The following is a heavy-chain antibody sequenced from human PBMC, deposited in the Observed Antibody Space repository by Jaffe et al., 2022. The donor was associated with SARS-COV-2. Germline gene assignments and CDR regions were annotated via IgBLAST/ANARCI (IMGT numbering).Heavy chain of an antibody. CDR1: GFTFSSYD. CDR3: ARTPPTIPNFHFTHDWYFDL. V-gene: IGHV3-13*01. Sequence: EVQLVESGGGLVQPGGSLRLSCAASGFTFSSYDMHWVRQATGKGLEWVSAIGTAGDTYYPGSVKGRFTISRENAKNSLYLQMNSLRAGDTAVYYCARTPPTIPNFHFTHDWYFDLWGRGTLVTVSS. D-gene: IGHD3-9*01. CDR2: IGTAGDT. J-gene: IGHJ2*01.